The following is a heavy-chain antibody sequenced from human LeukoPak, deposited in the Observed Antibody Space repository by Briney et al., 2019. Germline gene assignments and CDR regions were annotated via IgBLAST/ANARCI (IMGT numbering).Heavy chain of an antibody. CDR1: GGSISSGSYY. CDR2: IYTSGST. V-gene: IGHV4-61*02. D-gene: IGHD1-26*01. J-gene: IGHJ3*02. CDR3: AMEDPGATKAFDI. Sequence: SPSETLSLTCTVSGGSISSGSYYWSWIRQPAGKGLEWIGRIYTSGSTNYNPSLKSRVTISVDTSKNQFSLKLSSVTAADTAVYYCAMEDPGATKAFDIWGQGTMVTVSS.